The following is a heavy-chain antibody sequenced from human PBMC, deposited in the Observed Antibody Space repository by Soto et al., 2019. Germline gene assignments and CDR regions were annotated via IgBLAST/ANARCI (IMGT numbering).Heavy chain of an antibody. CDR3: ARNIYCSSTSCYYYYGMDV. CDR2: MFYSGLT. Sequence: PSETLSLTCSVSGYSVTSSDYYWAWIRQPPGKGLEWIGSMFYSGLTYYNPSLKSRVTLSVDTSKNQFSVRLNSVTAADTAVYYCARNIYCSSTSCYYYYGMDVWGQGTTVTVSS. V-gene: IGHV4-39*01. D-gene: IGHD2-2*01. J-gene: IGHJ6*02. CDR1: GYSVTSSDYY.